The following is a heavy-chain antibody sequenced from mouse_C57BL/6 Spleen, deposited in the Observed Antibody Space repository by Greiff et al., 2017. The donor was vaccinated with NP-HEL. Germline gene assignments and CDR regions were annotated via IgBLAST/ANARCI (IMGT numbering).Heavy chain of an antibody. V-gene: IGHV1-69*01. CDR3: ARAYGYFDY. CDR2: IDPSDSYT. Sequence: QVQLPGAELVMPGASVKLSCKASGYTFTSYWMHWVKQRPGQGLEWIGEIDPSDSYTNYNQKFKGKSTLTVDKSSSTAYMQLSSLTSEDSAVYYCARAYGYFDYWGQGTTLTVSS. D-gene: IGHD2-10*02. CDR1: GYTFTSYW. J-gene: IGHJ2*01.